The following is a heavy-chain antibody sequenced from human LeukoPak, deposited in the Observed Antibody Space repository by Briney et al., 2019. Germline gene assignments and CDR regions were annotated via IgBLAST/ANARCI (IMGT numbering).Heavy chain of an antibody. Sequence: GGSLRLSCAASGFTFDDYAIHWVRQAPGKGLEWVSRISWNSNSIGYADSVKGRFTISRDNANNSLYLQMNSLRAEDTALYYCAKIRGKRQQWNALDIWGQGTMVTVSS. CDR1: GFTFDDYA. D-gene: IGHD6-19*01. CDR3: AKIRGKRQQWNALDI. J-gene: IGHJ3*02. V-gene: IGHV3-9*01. CDR2: ISWNSNSI.